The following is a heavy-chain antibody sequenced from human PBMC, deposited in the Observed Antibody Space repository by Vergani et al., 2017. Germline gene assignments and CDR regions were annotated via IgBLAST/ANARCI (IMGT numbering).Heavy chain of an antibody. D-gene: IGHD2-2*03. CDR3: ARDGYCSSTSCYGWFDP. Sequence: QVQLVQSGAEVKKPGASVKVSCKASGYTFTGYYMHWVRQAPGQGLEWMGWINPNSGGTNYAQKFQGRVTMTRDTSISTAYMVLSRLRSDDTAVYYCARDGYCSSTSCYGWFDPWGQGTLVTVSS. V-gene: IGHV1-2*02. J-gene: IGHJ5*02. CDR1: GYTFTGYY. CDR2: INPNSGGT.